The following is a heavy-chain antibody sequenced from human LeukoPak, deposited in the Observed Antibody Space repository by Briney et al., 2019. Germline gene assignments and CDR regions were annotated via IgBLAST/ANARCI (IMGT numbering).Heavy chain of an antibody. J-gene: IGHJ3*02. D-gene: IGHD4-11*01. CDR1: GGSISSGGYY. CDR3: ARVETTANAFDI. V-gene: IGHV4-31*03. CDR2: IYYSGST. Sequence: SETLSLTCTVSGGSISSGGYYWSWIRQHPGKGLEWIGYIYYSGSTYYNPSLKSRVTLSVDTSKNQFSLKLSSVTAADTAVYYCARVETTANAFDIWGQGTMVTVSS.